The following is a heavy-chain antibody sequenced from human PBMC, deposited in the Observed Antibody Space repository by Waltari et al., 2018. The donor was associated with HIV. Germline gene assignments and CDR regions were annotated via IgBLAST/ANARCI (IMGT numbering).Heavy chain of an antibody. Sequence: QIQLVESGGGVVQPGRSLRLSCATSGFKFTDYAIHWVRQAPGKGLEWLTSNSYEGKYIHYAGSVRGRFTGSRDESKNTAYLQMTRLTTDDTAVYFCAREPTESIDCWGQGTLVTVSS. CDR3: AREPTESIDC. CDR2: NSYEGKYI. V-gene: IGHV3-30*04. J-gene: IGHJ4*01. CDR1: GFKFTDYA.